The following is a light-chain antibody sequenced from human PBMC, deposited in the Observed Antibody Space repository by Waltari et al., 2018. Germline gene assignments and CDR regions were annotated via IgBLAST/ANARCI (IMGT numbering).Light chain of an antibody. V-gene: IGKV1-NL1*01. CDR1: RDITDS. CDR3: QHYYSTPRT. Sequence: DIQMTQSQSSLSASVVDRVTITCRASRDITDSLAWYQQKPGRAPTVLLFDASSLQSGVPSRFIGSGSGTDFTLTISSLQPEDFATYYCQHYYSTPRTFGRGTTVEIK. CDR2: DAS. J-gene: IGKJ2*02.